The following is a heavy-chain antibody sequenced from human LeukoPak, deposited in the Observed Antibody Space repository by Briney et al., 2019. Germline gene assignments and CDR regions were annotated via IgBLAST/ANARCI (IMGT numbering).Heavy chain of an antibody. Sequence: SETLSLTCTVSGGSISSYYWGWIRQPPGKGLEWIGYIYYSGSTNYNPSLKSRVTISVDTSKNQFSLKLSSVTAADTAVYYCARGYCSSTSCFAPNWFDPWGQGTLVTVSS. CDR2: IYYSGST. D-gene: IGHD2-2*01. CDR1: GGSISSYY. J-gene: IGHJ5*02. V-gene: IGHV4-59*01. CDR3: ARGYCSSTSCFAPNWFDP.